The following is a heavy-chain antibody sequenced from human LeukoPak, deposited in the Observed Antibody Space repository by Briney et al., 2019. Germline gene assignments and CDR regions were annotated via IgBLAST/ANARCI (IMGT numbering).Heavy chain of an antibody. CDR1: GYTFTGYY. V-gene: IGHV1-2*02. CDR2: INPNSGGT. J-gene: IGHJ3*02. D-gene: IGHD2-2*01. CDR3: ATHPFDPGYHSPDAFDI. Sequence: ASVKVSCKASGYTFTGYYMHWVRQAPGQGLEWMGWINPNSGGTNYAQKFQGRVTMTRDTSISTAYMELSRLRSDDTAVYYCATHPFDPGYHSPDAFDIWGQGTMVTVSS.